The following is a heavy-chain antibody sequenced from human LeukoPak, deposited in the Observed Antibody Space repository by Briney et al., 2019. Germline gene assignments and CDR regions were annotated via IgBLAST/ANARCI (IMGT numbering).Heavy chain of an antibody. CDR2: MNPNSGRR. V-gene: IGHV1-8*01. D-gene: IGHD3-16*02. Sequence: ASVKVSCKASAYIFSNYDINWVRQAPGHGLEWMGWMNPNSGRRVYAQKFQGRVTMTRNSSINTAYMELTSLRSDDRAVYYCARGLRSDYWGQGTLVTVSS. CDR1: AYIFSNYD. J-gene: IGHJ4*02. CDR3: ARGLRSDY.